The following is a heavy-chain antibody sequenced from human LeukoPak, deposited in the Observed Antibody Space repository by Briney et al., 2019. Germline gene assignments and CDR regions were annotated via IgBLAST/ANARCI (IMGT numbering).Heavy chain of an antibody. V-gene: IGHV7-4-1*02. Sequence: ASVKVSCKASGYTFTDYAMNWVRQAPGQGLEWMGWINTKTGKPTYAQGFTGRFVFSLDTSVSTAYLQISSLKASDTAMYYCARSGAPGPGSVVVTASGSGYFQHWGQGTLVTVSS. J-gene: IGHJ1*01. CDR2: INTKTGKP. CDR3: ARSGAPGPGSVVVTASGSGYFQH. CDR1: GYTFTDYA. D-gene: IGHD2-21*02.